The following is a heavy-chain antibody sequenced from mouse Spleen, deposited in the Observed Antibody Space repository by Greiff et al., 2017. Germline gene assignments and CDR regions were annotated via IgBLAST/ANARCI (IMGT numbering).Heavy chain of an antibody. CDR1: GYSITSGYY. J-gene: IGHJ2*01. Sequence: EVKLVESGPGLVKPSQSLSLTCSVTGYSITSGYYWNWIRQFPGNKLEWMGYISYDGSNNYNPSLKNRISITRDTSKNQFFLKLNSVTTEDTATYYCARGVLWEDPFFDYWGQGTTLTVSS. CDR3: ARGVLWEDPFFDY. CDR2: ISYDGSN. V-gene: IGHV3-6*02. D-gene: IGHD1-1*02.